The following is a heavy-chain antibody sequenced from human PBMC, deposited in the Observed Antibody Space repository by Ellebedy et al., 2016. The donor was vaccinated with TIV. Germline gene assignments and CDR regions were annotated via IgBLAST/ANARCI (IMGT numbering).Heavy chain of an antibody. CDR2: IYHSGST. CDR3: ASWDITGSYFDS. V-gene: IGHV4-30-2*01. Sequence: SETLSLXXSVSGGSISSGGYSWSWIRQPPGKGLEWIGYIYHSGSTSYNPSLKSRVTISVDTSKNQFSLKVTSVTAADTAVYYCASWDITGSYFDSWGQGTLVTVSS. D-gene: IGHD1-20*01. J-gene: IGHJ4*02. CDR1: GGSISSGGYS.